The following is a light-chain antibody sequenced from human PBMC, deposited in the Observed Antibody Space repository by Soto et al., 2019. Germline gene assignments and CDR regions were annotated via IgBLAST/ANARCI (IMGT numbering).Light chain of an antibody. Sequence: EIMMTQSPATLSVSPGERATLPCWSSQSISSNLAWYQHKRGQAPRLLFYGASIRTTGVPARFSGSGSGTGFTLTISSLQSEDFAIYYCQQYNSWPYTFGQGTKLEIK. CDR3: QQYNSWPYT. CDR2: GAS. CDR1: QSISSN. V-gene: IGKV3-15*01. J-gene: IGKJ2*01.